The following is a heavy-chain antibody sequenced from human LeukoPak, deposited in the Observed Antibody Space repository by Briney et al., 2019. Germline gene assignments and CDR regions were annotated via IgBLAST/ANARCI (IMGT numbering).Heavy chain of an antibody. V-gene: IGHV1-69*04. J-gene: IGHJ4*02. CDR2: IIPTLEIA. CDR1: GGTFSSYA. CDR3: ARVISGTWLWF. D-gene: IGHD1-14*01. Sequence: ASVKVSCKASGGTFSSYAISWVRQAPGQGLEWMGRIIPTLEIANYAQKFQGRVTITADKSTSTAYMELSSLRPEGTVVYYCARVISGTWLWFWGQGTLVTVSS.